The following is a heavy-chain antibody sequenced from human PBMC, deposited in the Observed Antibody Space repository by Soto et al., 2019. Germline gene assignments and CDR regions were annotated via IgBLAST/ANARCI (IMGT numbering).Heavy chain of an antibody. D-gene: IGHD3-10*01. CDR1: GVPISSYDW. CDR2: IYHNGRT. Sequence: QVHLEESGPGLVRPSGTLSLTCNVSGVPISSYDWWTWVRQTPGKGMEWIGEIYHNGRTNYNPFLKSRVSLSVDKSKNQFSLNLQSLTAADTAVYYCARGTLIGSSTRNSFDPWGQGTQVTVSS. CDR3: ARGTLIGSSTRNSFDP. V-gene: IGHV4-4*02. J-gene: IGHJ5*02.